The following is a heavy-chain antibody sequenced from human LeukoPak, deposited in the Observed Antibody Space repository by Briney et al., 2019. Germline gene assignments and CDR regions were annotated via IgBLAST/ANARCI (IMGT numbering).Heavy chain of an antibody. Sequence: GGSLRLSCSASGFTFSSYGVHWVRQAPGKGLEWVAFIRYDGSNKYYADSVKGRLTISRDNSKNTLYLQMNSLRAEDTAVYYCARDRADGYNYGDYFDNWGQGTLVTVSS. CDR2: IRYDGSNK. V-gene: IGHV3-30*02. D-gene: IGHD5-18*01. CDR3: ARDRADGYNYGDYFDN. J-gene: IGHJ4*02. CDR1: GFTFSSYG.